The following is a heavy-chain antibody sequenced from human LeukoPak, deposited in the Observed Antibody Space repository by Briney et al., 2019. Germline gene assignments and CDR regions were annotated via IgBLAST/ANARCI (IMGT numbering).Heavy chain of an antibody. Sequence: PGGSLRLSCAASGFTVSSKYMTWVRQAPGKGLEWLSVVYSDGGTLYADSVKGRFTISRDNSKNTVYLQMTSLRAEDTAVYYCARGLGLYDSSGYAFDYWGQGTPVTVSS. CDR3: ARGLGLYDSSGYAFDY. D-gene: IGHD3-22*01. CDR2: VYSDGGT. V-gene: IGHV3-53*01. J-gene: IGHJ4*02. CDR1: GFTVSSKY.